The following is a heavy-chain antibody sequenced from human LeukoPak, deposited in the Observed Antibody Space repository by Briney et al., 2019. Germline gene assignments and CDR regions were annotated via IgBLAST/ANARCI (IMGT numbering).Heavy chain of an antibody. CDR3: ARSGNSGRGSY. V-gene: IGHV4-39*07. Sequence: SETLSLTCTVSGGSISSSSYYWGWIRQPPGKGLEWIGYIYHSGSTYYNPSLKSRVTISVDRSKNQFSLKLSSVTAADTAVYYCARSGNSGRGSYWGQGTLVTVSS. CDR2: IYHSGST. D-gene: IGHD4-23*01. J-gene: IGHJ4*02. CDR1: GGSISSSSYY.